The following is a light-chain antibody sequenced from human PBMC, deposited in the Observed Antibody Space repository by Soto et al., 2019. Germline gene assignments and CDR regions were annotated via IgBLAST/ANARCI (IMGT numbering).Light chain of an antibody. CDR2: AAS. CDR3: QPLHSYNLT. J-gene: IGKJ4*01. Sequence: IPLTQSPSSLSGSVGDRVTINCRASQGISSYLAWYQQKAGKAPKLLIYAASTLQRGVPLRFSCSGSGTEFTLTISSLQREDFAPYYCQPLHSYNLTFGWGTKVDIK. CDR1: QGISSY. V-gene: IGKV1-9*01.